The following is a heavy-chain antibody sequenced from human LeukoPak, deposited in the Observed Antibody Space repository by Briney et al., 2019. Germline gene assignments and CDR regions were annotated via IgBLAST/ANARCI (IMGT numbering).Heavy chain of an antibody. Sequence: ASVKVSCKAYGYTFTSYYMHWVRQAPGQGLEWMGIINPSGGSTSYAQKFQGRVTMTRDTSTNTVYMELSSLRFEDTAVNYCARDLFPYGDYDDYWGQGTLVTVCS. CDR2: INPSGGST. CDR1: GYTFTSYY. CDR3: ARDLFPYGDYDDY. V-gene: IGHV1-46*03. D-gene: IGHD2-21*01. J-gene: IGHJ4*02.